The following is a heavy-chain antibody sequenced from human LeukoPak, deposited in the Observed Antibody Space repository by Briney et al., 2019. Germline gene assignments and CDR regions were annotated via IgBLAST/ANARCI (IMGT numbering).Heavy chain of an antibody. CDR1: GFTFSSYA. CDR2: ISYDGSNK. D-gene: IGHD6-19*01. V-gene: IGHV3-30-3*01. CDR3: ARVRKQWLVLYYFDY. Sequence: GRSLRLSCAASGFTFSSYAMYWVRQTPGKGLEWVAVISYDGSNKYYADSVKGRFTISRDNSKNTLYLQMNSLRAEDTAVYYCARVRKQWLVLYYFDYWGQGTLVTVSS. J-gene: IGHJ4*02.